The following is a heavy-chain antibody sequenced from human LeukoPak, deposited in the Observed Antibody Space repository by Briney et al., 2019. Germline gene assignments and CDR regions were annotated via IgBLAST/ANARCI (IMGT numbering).Heavy chain of an antibody. CDR2: INSDGSSA. CDR3: ARAAWYSSSWQEGYYFDY. J-gene: IGHJ4*02. Sequence: PGGSLRLSCAASGFTFSTYWMHWVRQAPGKGLLWVSRINSDGSSATYADSVKGRFTISRDTSKNTLYLQMNSLRADDTAVYYCARAAWYSSSWQEGYYFDYWGQGTLVTVSS. D-gene: IGHD6-13*01. CDR1: GFTFSTYW. V-gene: IGHV3-74*01.